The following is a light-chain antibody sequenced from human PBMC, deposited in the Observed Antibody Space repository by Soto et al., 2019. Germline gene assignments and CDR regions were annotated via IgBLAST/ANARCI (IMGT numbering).Light chain of an antibody. V-gene: IGLV2-14*01. Sequence: QSALTQPASVSGSPGQSITISCTGTSSDVGGYNFVSWYQHHPGKAPKLLIYEVSNRPSGVSNRFSGSKSGNTASLTISGLQAEDECDYYCSSYTSASTVLFGGGTQLTVL. CDR3: SSYTSASTVL. J-gene: IGLJ7*01. CDR1: SSDVGGYNF. CDR2: EVS.